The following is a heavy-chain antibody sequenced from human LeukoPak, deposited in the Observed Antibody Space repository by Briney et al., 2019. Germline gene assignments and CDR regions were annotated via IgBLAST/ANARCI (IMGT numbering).Heavy chain of an antibody. J-gene: IGHJ6*03. V-gene: IGHV4-59*01. CDR1: GGSISSYY. D-gene: IGHD2-2*01. Sequence: SETLSLTCTVSGGSISSYYCSLIRHPPGHALELIGYIYYSRSTNYNPSLKSRVTISVDASKNQFSLKLSSVTAADTAVYYCARRGGIVVPAAIDYYYYYYMDVWGKGTTVTVSS. CDR2: IYYSRST. CDR3: ARRGGIVVPAAIDYYYYYYMDV.